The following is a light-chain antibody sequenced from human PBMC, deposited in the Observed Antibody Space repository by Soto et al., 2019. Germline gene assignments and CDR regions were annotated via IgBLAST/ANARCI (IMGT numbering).Light chain of an antibody. CDR1: QSVSYGY. V-gene: IGKV3D-20*01. CDR2: DAS. Sequence: EIVLTQSPATLSLSPGERATLSCGASQSVSYGYLAWYQQKPGLAPRLLIYDASSRATGIPDRFSGSGSETDFPLTISRLEPEDFAVYYCQQYGSSRFTFGPGTKVDIK. CDR3: QQYGSSRFT. J-gene: IGKJ3*01.